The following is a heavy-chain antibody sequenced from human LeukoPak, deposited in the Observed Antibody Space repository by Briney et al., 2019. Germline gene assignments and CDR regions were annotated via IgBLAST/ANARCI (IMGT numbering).Heavy chain of an antibody. V-gene: IGHV4-34*01. J-gene: IGHJ4*02. D-gene: IGHD4/OR15-4a*01. CDR1: GGSISSYY. CDR3: ARWAYGGFDY. CDR2: INHSGST. Sequence: PSETLSLTCTVSGGSISSYYWSWIRQPPGKGLEWIGEINHSGSTDYNPSLKSRVTISVDTSKNQFSLKLSSVTAADTAVYYCARWAYGGFDYWGQGTLVTVSS.